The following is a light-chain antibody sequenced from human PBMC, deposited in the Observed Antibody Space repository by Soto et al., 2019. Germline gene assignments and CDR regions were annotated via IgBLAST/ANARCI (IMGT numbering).Light chain of an antibody. CDR2: DAS. Sequence: EIVMTQSPATLSVSPGERATLSCRASQSVSSNLAWYQQKPGQAPRLLIYDASTRATGIPARFSGSGSGTEFTLTISSLQSEDVAVYYCQQYSNWPLTFGGGTKVEIK. V-gene: IGKV3-15*01. J-gene: IGKJ4*01. CDR1: QSVSSN. CDR3: QQYSNWPLT.